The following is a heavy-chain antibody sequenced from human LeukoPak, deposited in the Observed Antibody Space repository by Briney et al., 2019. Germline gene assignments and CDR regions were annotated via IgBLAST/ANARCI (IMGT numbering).Heavy chain of an antibody. CDR1: GGSVSSGGYY. V-gene: IGHV4-31*03. Sequence: SETLSLTCTVSGGSVSSGGYYWSWVRQHPGKGLEWIGYIYYSGSTYYNPSLKSRVTISLDTSKNHFSLTLSSVTAADTAVYYCASALYYFYVDVWGKGTTVTVSS. CDR3: ASALYYFYVDV. J-gene: IGHJ6*03. CDR2: IYYSGST.